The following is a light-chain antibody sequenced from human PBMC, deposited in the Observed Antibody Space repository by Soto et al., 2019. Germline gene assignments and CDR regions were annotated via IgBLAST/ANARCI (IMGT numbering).Light chain of an antibody. CDR1: SSDVGGYNY. J-gene: IGLJ2*01. Sequence: QSALTQPRSVSGSPGQSVTISCTGTSSDVGGYNYVSWYQQHPGKAPKLMIYDVSKRPSGVPDRFSGSKSGNTASLTISGLQAEDEADYYCSSYTTSGTHVVFGGGTKLTVL. CDR2: DVS. V-gene: IGLV2-11*01. CDR3: SSYTTSGTHVV.